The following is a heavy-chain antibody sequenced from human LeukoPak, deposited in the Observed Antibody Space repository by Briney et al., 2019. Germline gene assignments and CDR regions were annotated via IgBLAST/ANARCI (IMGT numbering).Heavy chain of an antibody. D-gene: IGHD3-16*02. V-gene: IGHV3-74*01. CDR1: GFTFGSPW. Sequence: GGSLRLSCAASGFTFGSPWMHWVRQAPGEGLVWVSRINSDGSATAYADSVKGRFTISRDNAENTLYLQMNSLRAEDTAVYYCARGTAGYHSSYFDYWGQGTLVTVSS. CDR3: ARGTAGYHSSYFDY. J-gene: IGHJ4*02. CDR2: INSDGSAT.